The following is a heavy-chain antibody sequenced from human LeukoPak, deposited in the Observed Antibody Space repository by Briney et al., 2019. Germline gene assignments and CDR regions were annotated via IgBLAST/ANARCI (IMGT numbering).Heavy chain of an antibody. CDR3: ARDSSGWYHWFDP. V-gene: IGHV1-46*01. J-gene: IGHJ5*02. Sequence: ASVKVSCKTSGYTFTKYYLHWVRQAPGQGLEWMGIINTSVGRTNYAQQFQGRVTMTRNISISTAYMELSSLRSEDTAVYYCARDSSGWYHWFDPWGQGTLVTVSS. CDR2: INTSVGRT. CDR1: GYTFTKYY. D-gene: IGHD6-19*01.